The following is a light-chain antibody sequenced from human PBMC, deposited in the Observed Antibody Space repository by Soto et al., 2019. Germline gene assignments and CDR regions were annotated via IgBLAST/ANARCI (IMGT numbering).Light chain of an antibody. CDR1: QSVSSD. J-gene: IGKJ1*01. Sequence: EIVMTQSPATLSVSPGERATLSCRASQSVSSDLAWYQQKPGQSPRLLIYGVSTRATDIPARFSGSGSGTEFTLTISSLQPEDFAVYYCQQYNNWPPTWTFGQGTKVDIK. CDR3: QQYNNWPPTWT. CDR2: GVS. V-gene: IGKV3-15*01.